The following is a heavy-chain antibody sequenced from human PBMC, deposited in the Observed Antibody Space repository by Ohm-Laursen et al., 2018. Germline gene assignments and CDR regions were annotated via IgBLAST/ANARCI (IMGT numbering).Heavy chain of an antibody. Sequence: SLRLSCAASGFTFDDYAMHWVRQAPGKGLEWVSGISWNSGSIGYADSVKGRFTISRDNAKNSLYLQMNSLRAEDTVLYYCAKAGIAARSWNFDYWGQGTLVTVSS. CDR3: AKAGIAARSWNFDY. D-gene: IGHD6-6*01. J-gene: IGHJ4*02. CDR2: ISWNSGSI. CDR1: GFTFDDYA. V-gene: IGHV3-9*01.